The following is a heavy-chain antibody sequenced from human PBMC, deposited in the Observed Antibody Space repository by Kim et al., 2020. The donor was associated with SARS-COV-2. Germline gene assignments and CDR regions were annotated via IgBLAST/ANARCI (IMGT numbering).Heavy chain of an antibody. D-gene: IGHD6-19*01. CDR1: GYSFTSYW. V-gene: IGHV5-10-1*01. CDR2: IDPSDSYT. J-gene: IGHJ5*02. CDR3: ARQERQWLVGRWFDP. Sequence: GESLKISCKGSGYSFTSYWISWVRQMPGKGLAWMGRIDPSDSYTNYSPSFQGHVTISADKSISTAYLQWSSLKASDTAMYYCARQERQWLVGRWFDPWGQGTLVTVSS.